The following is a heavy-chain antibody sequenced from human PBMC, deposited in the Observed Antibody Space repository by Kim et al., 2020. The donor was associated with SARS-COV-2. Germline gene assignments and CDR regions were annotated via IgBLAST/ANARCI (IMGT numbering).Heavy chain of an antibody. V-gene: IGHV3-23*01. J-gene: IGHJ4*02. CDR1: GFTFSDCA. Sequence: GGSLRLSCAASGFTFSDCAMSWVRQAPGKGLEWVSVISASGTANYADSVKGRFTISRDNSKSTLYLQMNSLGVEDTAVYYCAKNEKRIDSRAGDYWGQGALVTVCS. D-gene: IGHD3-22*01. CDR3: AKNEKRIDSRAGDY. CDR2: ISASGTA.